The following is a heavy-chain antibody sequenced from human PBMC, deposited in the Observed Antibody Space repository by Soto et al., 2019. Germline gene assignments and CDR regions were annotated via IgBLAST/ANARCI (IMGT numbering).Heavy chain of an antibody. V-gene: IGHV3-23*01. D-gene: IGHD3-10*01. CDR1: GFTFSSYA. J-gene: IGHJ6*02. CDR3: AKVGYYGSGSYFGMDV. Sequence: PGGSLRLSCAASGFTFSSYAMSWVRQAPGKGLEWVSAISGSGGSTYYADSVKGRFTISRDNSKNTLYLQMNSLRAEDTAVYYCAKVGYYGSGSYFGMDVWGQGTTVTVSS. CDR2: ISGSGGST.